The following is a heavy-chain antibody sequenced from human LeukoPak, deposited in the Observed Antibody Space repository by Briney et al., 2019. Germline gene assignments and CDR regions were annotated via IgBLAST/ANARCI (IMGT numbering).Heavy chain of an antibody. V-gene: IGHV1-69*13. CDR3: AREERVVAVTTIRWFDP. CDR2: IIPIFGTA. J-gene: IGHJ5*02. Sequence: SVKVSCKASGGTFSSYAISWVRQAAGQGLEWMGGIIPIFGTANYAHKFQGGVTITADESTSTAYMELSSLISADTAVYYCAREERVVAVTTIRWFDPWGQGTLVTVSS. CDR1: GGTFSSYA. D-gene: IGHD4-17*01.